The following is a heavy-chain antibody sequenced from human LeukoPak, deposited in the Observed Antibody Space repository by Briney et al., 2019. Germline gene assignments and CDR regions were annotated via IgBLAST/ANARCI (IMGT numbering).Heavy chain of an antibody. CDR2: INHSGST. CDR3: ARVPLAYCGGDCYHFDY. CDR1: SGSFSGYY. D-gene: IGHD2-21*02. Sequence: ASETLSLTCAVYSGSFSGYYWSWIRQPPGKGLEWIGEINHSGSTNYNPSLKSRVTISVDTSKNQFSLKLSSVTAADTAVYYCARVPLAYCGGDCYHFDYWGQGTLVTVSS. V-gene: IGHV4-34*01. J-gene: IGHJ4*02.